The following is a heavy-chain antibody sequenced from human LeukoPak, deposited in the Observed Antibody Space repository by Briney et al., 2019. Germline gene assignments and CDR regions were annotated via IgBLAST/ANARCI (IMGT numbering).Heavy chain of an antibody. J-gene: IGHJ6*03. V-gene: IGHV1-2*02. CDR3: ASSGTREYCSGGSCYLSYYYMDV. D-gene: IGHD2-15*01. Sequence: GASVKVSCKASGYTFTGYYMHWVRQAPGQGLEWMGWINPNSGGTNYAQKFQGRVTMTRDTSISTAYMELSRLRSDDTAVYYCASSGTREYCSGGSCYLSYYYMDVWGKGTTVTVSS. CDR1: GYTFTGYY. CDR2: INPNSGGT.